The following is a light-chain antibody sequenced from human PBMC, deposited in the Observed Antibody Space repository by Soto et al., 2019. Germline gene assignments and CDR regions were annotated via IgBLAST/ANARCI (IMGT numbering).Light chain of an antibody. J-gene: IGKJ1*01. CDR2: WAS. CDR3: QQYYSTWT. Sequence: DIVMTQSPDSLAVSLGERATINCKSSQSVLYSSNTKNYLAWYQQKPGQPPKLLIYWASTREFGVPDRFSGSGSGTDFTLTISSVQAEDVAVYYCQQYYSTWTFGQGTKVEIK. CDR1: QSVLYSSNTKNY. V-gene: IGKV4-1*01.